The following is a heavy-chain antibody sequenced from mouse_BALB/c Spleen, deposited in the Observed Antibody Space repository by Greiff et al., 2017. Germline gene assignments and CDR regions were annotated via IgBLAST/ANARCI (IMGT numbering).Heavy chain of an antibody. D-gene: IGHD3-3*01. V-gene: IGHV3-2*02. CDR3: ARRRALFDY. CDR1: GYSITSDYA. J-gene: IGHJ2*01. CDR2: ISYSGST. Sequence: EVKLMESGPGLVKPSQSLSLTCTVTGYSITSDYAWNWIRQFPGNKLEWMGYISYSGSTSYNPSLKSRISITRDTSKNQFFLQLNSVTTEDTATYYCARRRALFDYWGQGTTLTVSS.